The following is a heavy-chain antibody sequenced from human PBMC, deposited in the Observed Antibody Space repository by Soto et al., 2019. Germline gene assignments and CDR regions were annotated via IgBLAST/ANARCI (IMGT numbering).Heavy chain of an antibody. D-gene: IGHD6-13*01. V-gene: IGHV4-31*03. CDR2: IYYSGST. J-gene: IGHJ5*02. Sequence: PSETLSLTCTVSGGSISSGGYYWSWIRQHPGKGLEWIGYIYYSGSTYHNPSLKSRVTISVDTSKNQFSLKLSSVTAADTAVYYCARELAARRGIAAAGTRWFDPWGQGTLVTVSS. CDR1: GGSISSGGYY. CDR3: ARELAARRGIAAAGTRWFDP.